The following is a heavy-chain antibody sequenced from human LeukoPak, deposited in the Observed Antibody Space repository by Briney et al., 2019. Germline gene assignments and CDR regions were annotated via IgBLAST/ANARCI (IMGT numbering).Heavy chain of an antibody. V-gene: IGHV3-13*01. CDR3: ARFDGTPSGSYYHY. D-gene: IGHD6-19*01. J-gene: IGHJ4*02. CDR1: GFTLSSYD. Sequence: GGSLRLSCAASGFTLSSYDMHWVRQVTGKGLESVSHIGTGGDTYYSDFVKGRFTISRENAKNSLYLQMNSLRAGDTAVYYCARFDGTPSGSYYHYWGQGTLVTVSS. CDR2: IGTGGDT.